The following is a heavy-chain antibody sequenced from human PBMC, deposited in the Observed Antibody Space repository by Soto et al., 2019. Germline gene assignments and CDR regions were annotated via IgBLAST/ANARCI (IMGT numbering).Heavy chain of an antibody. CDR2: ISYDGSNK. Sequence: GGSLRLSCAASGLTFSSYAMHWVRQAPGKGLEWVAVISYDGSNKYYADSVKGRFTISRDNSKNTLYLQMNSLRAEDTAVYYCARDKGVSNHDAFDIWGQGTMVTVSS. CDR1: GLTFSSYA. V-gene: IGHV3-30-3*01. J-gene: IGHJ3*02. CDR3: ARDKGVSNHDAFDI. D-gene: IGHD3-16*01.